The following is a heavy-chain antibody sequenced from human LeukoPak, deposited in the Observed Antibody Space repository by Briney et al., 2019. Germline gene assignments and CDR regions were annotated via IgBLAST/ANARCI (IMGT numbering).Heavy chain of an antibody. CDR1: GFTFSSYS. CDR3: ARDHGGYYDFWSGYIPLGYMDV. Sequence: GGFLRLSCAASGFTFSSYSINWVRQAPGKGLEWVSSISSSNIYYADSVKGRFTISRDNAKNSLYLQMNSLRAEDTAVYYCARDHGGYYDFWSGYIPLGYMDVWGKGTTVTVSS. D-gene: IGHD3-3*01. CDR2: ISSSNI. V-gene: IGHV3-21*01. J-gene: IGHJ6*03.